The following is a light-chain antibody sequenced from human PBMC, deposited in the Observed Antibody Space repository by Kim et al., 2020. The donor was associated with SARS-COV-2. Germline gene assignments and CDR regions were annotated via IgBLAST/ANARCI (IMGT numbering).Light chain of an antibody. CDR2: EVT. CDR3: CSCAGSSTFVV. J-gene: IGLJ2*01. CDR1: SSDVGSYNL. V-gene: IGLV2-23*02. Sequence: SITISCTGTSSDVGSYNLVSWYQQYPGKAPKLIIYEVTKRPSGDSNRFSGSKSGNTASLTISGLQAEDEADYYCCSCAGSSTFVVFGGGTQLTVL.